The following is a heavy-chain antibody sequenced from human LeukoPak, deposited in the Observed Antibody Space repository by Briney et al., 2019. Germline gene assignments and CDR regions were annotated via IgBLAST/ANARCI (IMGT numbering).Heavy chain of an antibody. Sequence: SETLSLTCTVSGGSISSYYWSWIRQPPGKGLEWIGYIYYSGSTNYNPSLKSRVTISVDTSKNQFSLKLSSVTAADTAVYYCARAAWGLYGMDVWGQGTTVTVSS. D-gene: IGHD3-16*01. CDR1: GGSISSYY. CDR3: ARAAWGLYGMDV. J-gene: IGHJ6*02. CDR2: IYYSGST. V-gene: IGHV4-59*01.